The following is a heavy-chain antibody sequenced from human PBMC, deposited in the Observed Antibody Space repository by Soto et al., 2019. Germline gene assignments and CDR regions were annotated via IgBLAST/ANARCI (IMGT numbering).Heavy chain of an antibody. CDR1: GFTFSSYW. D-gene: IGHD3-22*01. CDR2: INSDGSST. Sequence: QPGGSLRLSCAASGFTFSSYWMHWVRQAPGKGLVWVSRINSDGSSTSYADSVKGRFTISRDNAKNTLYLQMNSLRAEDTAVYYCARNRYYYDSSGYFNNWFDPWGQGTLVTVSS. CDR3: ARNRYYYDSSGYFNNWFDP. J-gene: IGHJ5*02. V-gene: IGHV3-74*01.